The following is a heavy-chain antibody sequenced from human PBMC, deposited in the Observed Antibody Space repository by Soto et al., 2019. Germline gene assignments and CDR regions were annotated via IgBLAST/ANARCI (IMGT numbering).Heavy chain of an antibody. CDR3: ARHDSGRGMDV. Sequence: VKVSCKASGYTLIGTGYFMHWVRQAPGLGLEWMGWINPTSGDTDYAQKFQDRVTVTRDTSINTAYIELSRLTSDDTAVYYCARHDSGRGMDVWGQGTTVTVSS. CDR2: INPTSGDT. D-gene: IGHD3-10*01. V-gene: IGHV1-2*02. J-gene: IGHJ6*02. CDR1: GYTLIGTGYF.